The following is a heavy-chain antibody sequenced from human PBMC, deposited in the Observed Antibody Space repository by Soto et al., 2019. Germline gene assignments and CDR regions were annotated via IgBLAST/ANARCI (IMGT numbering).Heavy chain of an antibody. D-gene: IGHD4-17*01. CDR1: GGSISSYY. J-gene: IGHJ5*02. Sequence: SETLSLTCTVSGGSISSYYWSWIRQPPGKGLEWIGYIYYSGSTNYNPSLKSRVTISVDTSKNQFSLKLSSVTAADTAVYYCARIHGDYVDWFDPWGQGTLVTVSS. CDR2: IYYSGST. CDR3: ARIHGDYVDWFDP. V-gene: IGHV4-59*08.